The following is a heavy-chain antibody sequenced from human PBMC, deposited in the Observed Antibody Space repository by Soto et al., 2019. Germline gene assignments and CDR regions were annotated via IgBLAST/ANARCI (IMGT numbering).Heavy chain of an antibody. CDR2: ISHSGST. D-gene: IGHD2-2*01. CDR3: ARPPSRVNYYYYYGMDV. CDR1: GGSFSGYY. J-gene: IGHJ6*02. V-gene: IGHV4-34*01. Sequence: ETLSLTCAVYGGSFSGYYWSWIRQPPGKGLEWIGEISHSGSTNYNPSLKSRVTISVDTSKNQFSLKLSSVTAADTAVYYCARPPSRVNYYYYYGMDVWGQGTTV.